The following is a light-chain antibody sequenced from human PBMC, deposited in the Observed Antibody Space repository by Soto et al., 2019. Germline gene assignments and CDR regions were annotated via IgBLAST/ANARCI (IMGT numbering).Light chain of an antibody. CDR1: QSVGRNY. Sequence: EIVLTQSPGTLSLSPGESATLSCRASQSVGRNYLAWYQQKPGQAPRLLIFDASRRATGIPDRFSGSGSGTDFTLTISRLEPEDFAVYYCQQHGASITFGPGTKVDV. V-gene: IGKV3-20*01. CDR3: QQHGASIT. CDR2: DAS. J-gene: IGKJ3*01.